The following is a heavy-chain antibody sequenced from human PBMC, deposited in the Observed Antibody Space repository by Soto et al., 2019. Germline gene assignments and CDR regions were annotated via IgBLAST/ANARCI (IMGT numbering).Heavy chain of an antibody. CDR2: ISANGGIT. CDR3: AKDKYTDSVRKVWFFDY. CDR1: GFTFSKYA. V-gene: IGHV3-23*01. D-gene: IGHD2-15*01. Sequence: EVQLLESGGGLVKPGGSLRLSCAASGFTFSKYAMSWVRLAPGKGLEWVSSISANGGITDYADSVKGRSTISRDNFQNILSLQMDRLRGDDTALYFCAKDKYTDSVRKVWFFDYWGRGTLVTVSS. J-gene: IGHJ2*01.